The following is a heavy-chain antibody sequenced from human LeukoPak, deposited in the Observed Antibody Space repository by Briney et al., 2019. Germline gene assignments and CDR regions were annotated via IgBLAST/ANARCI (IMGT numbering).Heavy chain of an antibody. V-gene: IGHV4-39*07. J-gene: IGHJ5*02. CDR2: IYYSGST. CDR3: ARDPSDCGGDCFNWFDP. D-gene: IGHD2-21*02. Sequence: SETLSLTCTVSGGSISSSSYYWGWIRQPPGKGLEWIGSIYYSGSTYYNPSLKSRVTISVDTSKNQFSLKLSSVTAADTAVYYCARDPSDCGGDCFNWFDPWGQGIRVTVSS. CDR1: GGSISSSSYY.